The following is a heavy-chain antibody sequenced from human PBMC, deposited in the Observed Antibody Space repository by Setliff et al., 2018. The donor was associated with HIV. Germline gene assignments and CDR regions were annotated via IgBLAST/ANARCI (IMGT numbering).Heavy chain of an antibody. J-gene: IGHJ4*02. D-gene: IGHD6-25*01. Sequence: SETLSLTCTVSGGSTDSGSYYWAWIRQPPGKGLEWIGSMYYTGSTYYNPSLKSRVTISVDTSENQFSLKLSSVTAADTAVYYCARRLRSGGYYFDYWGQGILVTVSS. CDR1: GGSTDSGSYY. V-gene: IGHV4-39*07. CDR3: ARRLRSGGYYFDY. CDR2: MYYTGST.